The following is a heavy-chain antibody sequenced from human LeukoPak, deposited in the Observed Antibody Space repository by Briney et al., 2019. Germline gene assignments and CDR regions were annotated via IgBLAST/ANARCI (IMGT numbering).Heavy chain of an antibody. Sequence: ASVKVSCKASGGTFSSYAISWVRQAPGQGLEWMGRIIPILGIANYAQKFQGRVTITADKSTSTAYMELSSLRSEDTAVYYCARERIVATIQVFDYWGQGTLVTVSS. V-gene: IGHV1-69*04. CDR2: IIPILGIA. J-gene: IGHJ4*02. CDR3: ARERIVATIQVFDY. CDR1: GGTFSSYA. D-gene: IGHD5-12*01.